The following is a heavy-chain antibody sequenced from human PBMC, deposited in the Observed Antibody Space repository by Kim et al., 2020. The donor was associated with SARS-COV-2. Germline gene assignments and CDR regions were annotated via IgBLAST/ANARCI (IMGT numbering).Heavy chain of an antibody. CDR2: ISAYNGNT. CDR3: AREPAVKSSGWPGPEDKYFQH. J-gene: IGHJ1*01. Sequence: ASVKVSCKASGYTFTSYGISWVRQAPGQGLEWMGWISAYNGNTNYAQKLQGRVTMTTDTSTSTAYMELRSLRSEDTAVYYCAREPAVKSSGWPGPEDKYFQHWGQGTLVTVSS. D-gene: IGHD6-19*01. V-gene: IGHV1-18*01. CDR1: GYTFTSYG.